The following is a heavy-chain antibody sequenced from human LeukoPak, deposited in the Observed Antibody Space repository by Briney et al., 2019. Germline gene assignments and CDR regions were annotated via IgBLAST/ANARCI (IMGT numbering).Heavy chain of an antibody. CDR3: ARDWPGGGSYYGLDY. CDR1: GFTVSSNY. CDR2: IYSGGST. J-gene: IGHJ4*02. V-gene: IGHV3-53*01. Sequence: GGSLRLSCAASGFTVSSNYMTWVRQAPGKGLEWVSVIYSGGSTYYADSVKGRFTISRDNSKNTLYLQMNSLRAEDTAVYYCARDWPGGGSYYGLDYWGQGTLVTVSS. D-gene: IGHD1-26*01.